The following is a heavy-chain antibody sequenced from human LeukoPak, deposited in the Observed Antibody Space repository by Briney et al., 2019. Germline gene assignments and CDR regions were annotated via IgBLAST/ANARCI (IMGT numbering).Heavy chain of an antibody. CDR1: GGSISSGDYY. D-gene: IGHD3-10*01. CDR3: ARDNYYGSGSYQFDP. V-gene: IGHV4-30-4*01. J-gene: IGHJ5*02. CDR2: IYYSGST. Sequence: SQTLSLTCTVSGGSISSGDYYWSWIRQPPGKGLEWIGYIYYSGSTCYNPSLKSRVTISVDTSKNQFSLKLSSVTAADTAVYYCARDNYYGSGSYQFDPWGQGTLVTVSS.